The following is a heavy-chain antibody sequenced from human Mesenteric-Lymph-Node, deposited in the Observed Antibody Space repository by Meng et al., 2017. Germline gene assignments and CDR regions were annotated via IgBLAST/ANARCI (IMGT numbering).Heavy chain of an antibody. D-gene: IGHD1-26*01. V-gene: IGHV3-7*01. CDR3: ARARGSYDFDY. CDR2: IKQDGSEK. J-gene: IGHJ4*02. CDR1: GFTFSSYW. Sequence: GGSLRLSCAASGFTFSSYWMSWVRKAPGKGLEWVANIKQDGSEKYHVDSVKGRFTISRDNAKNSLYLQMNSLRAGDTAVYYCARARGSYDFDYWGQGTLVTVSS.